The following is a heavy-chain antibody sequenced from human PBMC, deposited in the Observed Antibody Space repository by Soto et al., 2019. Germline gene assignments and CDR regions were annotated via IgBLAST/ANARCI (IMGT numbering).Heavy chain of an antibody. D-gene: IGHD3-10*01. CDR3: ARDLCPLGSGSPCPTYGMDL. V-gene: IGHV1-2*02. Sequence: QVQLVQSGAEVKPPGASVKVSCKASGYSFTGHYMHWVRQVSGKRLEFLGWLKPDNGGTYYAPKFQGRVTFTRDTSTTTAYMELSGLHSDDTAVYYCARDLCPLGSGSPCPTYGMDLWGQWTTVAVSS. J-gene: IGHJ6*02. CDR1: GYSFTGHY. CDR2: LKPDNGGT.